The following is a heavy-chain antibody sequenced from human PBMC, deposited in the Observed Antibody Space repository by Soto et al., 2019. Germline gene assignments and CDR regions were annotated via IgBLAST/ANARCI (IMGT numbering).Heavy chain of an antibody. CDR3: ARRARPDFYYMDV. CDR2: ISSNGVGT. Sequence: EVQLAESGGGLAQPGGSLRLSCAASGFTLSGYAMDWVRQAPGKGLEYVSGISSNGVGTYYANSVQGRFTISRDNSKNTVYLQMCSLRPEDMAVYYCARRARPDFYYMDVWGKGTTVTVPS. CDR1: GFTLSGYA. J-gene: IGHJ6*03. V-gene: IGHV3-64*01. D-gene: IGHD6-6*01.